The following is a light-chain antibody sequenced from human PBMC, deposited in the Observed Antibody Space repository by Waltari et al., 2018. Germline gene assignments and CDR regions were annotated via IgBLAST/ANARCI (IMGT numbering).Light chain of an antibody. CDR2: AVS. CDR3: QQYGSPPYT. J-gene: IGKJ2*01. Sequence: EIVLTQSPGTLSLSPGERATLSCRASQSVGSSCSAWYRHKPGQAPRLLIYAVSGRATGIPDRFSGSGSGTDFTLTINRLEPDDFAVYYCQQYGSPPYTFGQGTKLELK. V-gene: IGKV3-20*01. CDR1: QSVGSSC.